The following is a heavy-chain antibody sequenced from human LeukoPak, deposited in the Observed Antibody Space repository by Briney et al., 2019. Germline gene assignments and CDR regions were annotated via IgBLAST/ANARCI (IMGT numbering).Heavy chain of an antibody. CDR1: GFNFNTNA. CDR2: ITAGSDAT. J-gene: IGHJ4*02. Sequence: PGGSLRLSCTASGFNFNTNAMTWVRQAPGKGLECVSAITAGSDATYYADSVRGRFTISRDNSQNTLFLQMNILRVEDTAAYFCAKSYGSNGYFQLPIDFWGQGTLVTVSS. CDR3: AKSYGSNGYFQLPIDF. D-gene: IGHD3-22*01. V-gene: IGHV3-23*01.